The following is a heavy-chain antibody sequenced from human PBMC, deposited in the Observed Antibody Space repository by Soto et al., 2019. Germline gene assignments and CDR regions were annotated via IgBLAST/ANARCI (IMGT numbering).Heavy chain of an antibody. CDR1: GGTFSSYA. V-gene: IGHV1-69*13. D-gene: IGHD3-3*01. J-gene: IGHJ6*02. CDR3: ARDRDFWSGYYTGYYYYYGMDV. CDR2: IIPIFGTA. Sequence: SVKVSCKASGGTFSSYAISWVRQAPGQGLEWMGGIIPIFGTANYAQKFQGRVTITADESTSTAYMELSSLRSVDTAVYYCARDRDFWSGYYTGYYYYYGMDVWGQGTTVTVSS.